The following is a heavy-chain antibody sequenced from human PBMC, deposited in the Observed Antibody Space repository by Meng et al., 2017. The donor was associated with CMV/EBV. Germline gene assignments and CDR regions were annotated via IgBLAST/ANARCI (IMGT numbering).Heavy chain of an antibody. CDR1: GFTFSTYA. CDR2: ISYGGSNE. CDR3: ARTRDVLRFLEWLLPIDY. Sequence: GESLKISCAASGFTFSTYATHWVRQAPGKGLEWVAVISYGGSNEYYADSVKGRFTISRDNSKNTLYLQMNSLRAEDTAVYYCARTRDVLRFLEWLLPIDYWGQGTLVTVSS. V-gene: IGHV3-30*04. D-gene: IGHD3-3*01. J-gene: IGHJ4*02.